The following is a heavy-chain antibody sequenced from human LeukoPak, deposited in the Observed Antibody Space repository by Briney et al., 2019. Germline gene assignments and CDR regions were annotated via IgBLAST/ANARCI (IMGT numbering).Heavy chain of an antibody. D-gene: IGHD1-26*01. V-gene: IGHV3-53*01. CDR1: GLTVSSNY. Sequence: QSGGSLRLSCAASGLTVSSNYMSWVRQAPGKGLECVSVIYGGGTTYYADSVKGRFTISRDNSKNTLYLQMNSLRAEDTAVYYCATDGIAGATTPFDYWGQGTLVTVSS. CDR2: IYGGGTT. CDR3: ATDGIAGATTPFDY. J-gene: IGHJ4*02.